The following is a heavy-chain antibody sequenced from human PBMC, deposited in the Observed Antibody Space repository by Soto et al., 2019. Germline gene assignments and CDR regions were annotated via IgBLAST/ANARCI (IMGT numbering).Heavy chain of an antibody. D-gene: IGHD5-12*01. CDR3: ARHLGGGRRGYSGYDLGRAPNWFDP. Sequence: SVKVSCKASGGTFSSYTISWVRQAPGQGLEWMGRIIPILGIANYAQKFQGRVTITADKSTSTAYMELSSLRPEDTALYYCARHLGGGRRGYSGYDLGRAPNWFDPWGQGTLVTVSS. V-gene: IGHV1-69*02. CDR2: IIPILGIA. CDR1: GGTFSSYT. J-gene: IGHJ5*02.